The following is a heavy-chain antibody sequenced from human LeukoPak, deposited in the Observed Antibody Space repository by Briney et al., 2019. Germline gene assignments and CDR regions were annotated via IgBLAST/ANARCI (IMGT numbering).Heavy chain of an antibody. CDR1: GYTFTSYG. J-gene: IGHJ5*02. D-gene: IGHD3-3*01. V-gene: IGHV1-18*01. CDR3: ARVKTGTIFGVVNRGNWFDP. CDR2: ISAYNGNT. Sequence: ASVKVSCKASGYTFTSYGISWVRQAPGQGLEWMGWISAYNGNTNYAQKLQGRVTMTTDTSTSTAYMELRSLRPDDTAVYYCARVKTGTIFGVVNRGNWFDPWGQGTLVTVSS.